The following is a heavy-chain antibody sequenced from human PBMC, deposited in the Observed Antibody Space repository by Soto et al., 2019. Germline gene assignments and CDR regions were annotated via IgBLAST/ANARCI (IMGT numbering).Heavy chain of an antibody. CDR3: AKVEWQLSAGVDY. Sequence: EVQLLESGGALVQPGGSLRLSCAASGFTFGTYAMSWVRQAPGKGLEWVSIISVRGGGTYYADSVRGRFTISRDNSKNTMFLQMTSLRAEDTAIYYCAKVEWQLSAGVDYWGQGTLVTVSS. J-gene: IGHJ4*02. CDR2: ISVRGGGT. D-gene: IGHD1-26*01. CDR1: GFTFGTYA. V-gene: IGHV3-23*01.